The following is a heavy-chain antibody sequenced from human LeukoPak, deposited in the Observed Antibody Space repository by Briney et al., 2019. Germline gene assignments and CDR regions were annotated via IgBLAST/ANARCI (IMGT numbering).Heavy chain of an antibody. CDR2: VSSDGGST. V-gene: IGHV3-64*01. Sequence: PGGSLRLSCAASGLTFSDYAMHWVRQAPGKGLEYVSVVSSDGGSTYYANSLKGRFTISRDNSKNTLYLQMGSLRAEDTGVYYCARERAYVVYLDYWGQGILVTVSS. J-gene: IGHJ4*02. CDR3: ARERAYVVYLDY. CDR1: GLTFSDYA. D-gene: IGHD2-15*01.